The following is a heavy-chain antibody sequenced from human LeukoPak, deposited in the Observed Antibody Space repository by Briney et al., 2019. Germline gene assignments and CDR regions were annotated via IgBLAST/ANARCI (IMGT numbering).Heavy chain of an antibody. CDR3: ARDLHDYGGNGENYFDY. J-gene: IGHJ4*02. CDR1: GFTFSSYG. CDR2: IWYDGSNK. Sequence: GGSLRLSCAASGFTFSSYGMHWVRQAPGKGLEWVAVIWYDGSNKYYADSVKGRFTISRDNAKNSLYLQMNSLRAEDTAVYYCARDLHDYGGNGENYFDYWGQGTLVTVSS. D-gene: IGHD4-23*01. V-gene: IGHV3-33*01.